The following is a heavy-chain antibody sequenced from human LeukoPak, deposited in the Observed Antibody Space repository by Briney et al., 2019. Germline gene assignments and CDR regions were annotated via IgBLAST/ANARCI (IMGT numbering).Heavy chain of an antibody. CDR2: IYYSGST. CDR1: GFTVSNNY. Sequence: GSLRLSCAASGFTVSNNYMSWVRQAPGKGLEWIGSIYYSGSTYYNPSLKSRVTISVDTSKNQFSLKLSSVTATDTAVYYCARLLERHWGQGTLVIVSS. V-gene: IGHV4-39*01. D-gene: IGHD1-1*01. CDR3: ARLLERH. J-gene: IGHJ1*01.